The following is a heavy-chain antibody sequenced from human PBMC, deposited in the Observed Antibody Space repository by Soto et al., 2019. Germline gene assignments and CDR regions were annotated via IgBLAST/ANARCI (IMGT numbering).Heavy chain of an antibody. J-gene: IGHJ4*02. CDR1: GYSIRSGYY. CDR3: ARGVAPFNYYDSSGYSYFDY. CDR2: MYHSGAT. V-gene: IGHV4-38-2*01. Sequence: SETLSLTCAVSGYSIRSGYYWGWIRQPPGKGLEWIGSMYHSGATYYNSSLKSRVTLSVDTSKNQLSLNVNSVTAADTAVYYCARGVAPFNYYDSSGYSYFDYWGQGTLVTVSS. D-gene: IGHD3-22*01.